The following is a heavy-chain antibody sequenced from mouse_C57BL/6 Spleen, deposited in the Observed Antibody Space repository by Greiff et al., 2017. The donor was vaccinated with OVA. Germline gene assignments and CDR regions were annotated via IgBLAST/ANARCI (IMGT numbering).Heavy chain of an antibody. CDR2: IRSKSSNYAT. D-gene: IGHD6-1*01. V-gene: IGHV10-3*01. CDR3: VRDASAGWFAY. J-gene: IGHJ3*01. CDR1: GFTFNTYA. Sequence: EVQGVESGGGLVQPKGSLKLSCAASGFTFNTYAMHWVRQAPGKGLEWVARIRSKSSNYATYYAFSVKDRFTITSDDSARMLYLQMNNLETEDRARDYCVRDASAGWFAYWGQGTLVTVSA.